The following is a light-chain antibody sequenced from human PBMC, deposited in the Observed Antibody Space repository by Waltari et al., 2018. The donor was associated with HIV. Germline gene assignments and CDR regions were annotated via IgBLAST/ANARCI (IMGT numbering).Light chain of an antibody. Sequence: QSGLTQPPSVSGTPGQRVPISSSATHSNAETTSAYWYQHLPGAAPQLLLFANDQRPLGVPDRFSGSKSGTSASLAISGLRSEDEADYYCAAWADVLSAWVFGGGTKLSVL. CDR3: AAWADVLSAWV. V-gene: IGLV1-47*01. CDR1: HSNAETTS. J-gene: IGLJ3*02. CDR2: AND.